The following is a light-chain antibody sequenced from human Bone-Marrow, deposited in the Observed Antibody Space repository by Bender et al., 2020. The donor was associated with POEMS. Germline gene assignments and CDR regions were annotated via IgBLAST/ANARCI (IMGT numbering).Light chain of an antibody. CDR1: DPNIGNNY. Sequence: QSVLTQPPSVSGPPGQSVTISCSGSDPNIGNNYVYWYQQYPGTAPRLLISRNHQRPSTIPDRFSGSKSGTSGSLAVSGLLSEDEADYYCEAWDDRLNGWVFGGGTKLTVL. V-gene: IGLV1-47*01. CDR2: RNH. CDR3: EAWDDRLNGWV. J-gene: IGLJ3*02.